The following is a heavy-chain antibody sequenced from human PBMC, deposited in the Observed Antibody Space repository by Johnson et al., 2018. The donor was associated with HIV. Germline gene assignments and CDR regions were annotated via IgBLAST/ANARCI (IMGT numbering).Heavy chain of an antibody. Sequence: VQLVESGGGVVRPGGSLRLSCAASGFTFDDYGMTWVRQAPGKGLEWVSRINWNGAITAYADSVKGRFTISRDNAKNSLYLQMNSLRAEDTALYYCARDQYSTSDDDAFDIWGQGTMVTVS. CDR1: GFTFDDYG. CDR2: INWNGAIT. V-gene: IGHV3-20*04. J-gene: IGHJ3*02. D-gene: IGHD6-6*01. CDR3: ARDQYSTSDDDAFDI.